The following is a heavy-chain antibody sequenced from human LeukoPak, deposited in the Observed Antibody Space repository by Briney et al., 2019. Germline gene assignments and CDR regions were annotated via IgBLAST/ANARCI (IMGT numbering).Heavy chain of an antibody. V-gene: IGHV4-34*01. CDR2: INHRGST. CDR3: ARVGGGVAVAGSYFDY. Sequence: SETLSLTCAVYGGSFSGYFWSWIRQPPGKGLEWIGEINHRGSTNYNPSLRSRVTISVDTSKNQLSLKLNSVTAADTAVYYCARVGGGVAVAGSYFDYWGQGALVTVSS. J-gene: IGHJ4*02. CDR1: GGSFSGYF. D-gene: IGHD6-19*01.